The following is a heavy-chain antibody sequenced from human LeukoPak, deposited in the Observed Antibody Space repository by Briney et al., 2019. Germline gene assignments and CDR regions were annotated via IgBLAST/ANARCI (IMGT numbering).Heavy chain of an antibody. D-gene: IGHD3-10*01. Sequence: PGGSLRLSCAASGFTFSTCGMTWVRQAPGKGLEWVSSISGNDDGTCYADSVKGRFTISRDNSKNTLYLQMNSLRAEDTAIYYCAKRGPIYSASPGNYFDYWGQGTLVTVSS. CDR3: AKRGPIYSASPGNYFDY. CDR2: ISGNDDGT. CDR1: GFTFSTCG. J-gene: IGHJ4*02. V-gene: IGHV3-23*01.